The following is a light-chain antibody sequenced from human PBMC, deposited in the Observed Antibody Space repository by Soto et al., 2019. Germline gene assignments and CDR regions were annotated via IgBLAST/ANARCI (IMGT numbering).Light chain of an antibody. CDR3: QQFSSYPLT. CDR2: DTS. V-gene: IGKV3-15*01. CDR1: QGIGDT. Sequence: IIMTQSPATLSVSPWEGVTLSCRASQGIGDTLAWYQHKPGQTPRLLIYDTSTRATGVPARFSGSRSGTEFTLTISRLEPEDFAVYYCQQFSSYPLTFGGGTKVDIK. J-gene: IGKJ4*01.